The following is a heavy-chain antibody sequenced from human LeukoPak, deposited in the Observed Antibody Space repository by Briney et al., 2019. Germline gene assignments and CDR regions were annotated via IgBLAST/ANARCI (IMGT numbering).Heavy chain of an antibody. V-gene: IGHV3-15*01. Sequence: GGSLRLSCAASGFTFSNAWMSWVRQAPGKGLEWVGRIKSKTDGGTTDYAAPVKGRFTISRDDSKNTLYLQMNSLKTEDTVVYYCTTGYGSGSYFASYFDYWGQGTLVTVSS. J-gene: IGHJ4*02. D-gene: IGHD3-10*01. CDR2: IKSKTDGGTT. CDR1: GFTFSNAW. CDR3: TTGYGSGSYFASYFDY.